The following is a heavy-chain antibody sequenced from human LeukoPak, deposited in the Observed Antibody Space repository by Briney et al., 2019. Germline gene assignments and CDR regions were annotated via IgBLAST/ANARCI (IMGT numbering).Heavy chain of an antibody. J-gene: IGHJ4*02. CDR1: GYTFTGYY. Sequence: GASVKVSCKASGYTFTGYYMHWVRQAPGQGLEWMGWINPNSGGTNYAQKFQGRVTMTRDTSISTAYMELSRLRSDDTAVYYCARDLEYSGSPERFDYWGQGTLVTVSS. D-gene: IGHD1-26*01. CDR2: INPNSGGT. V-gene: IGHV1-2*02. CDR3: ARDLEYSGSPERFDY.